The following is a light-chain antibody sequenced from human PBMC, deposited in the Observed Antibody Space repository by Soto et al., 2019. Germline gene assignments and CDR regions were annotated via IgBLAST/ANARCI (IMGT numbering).Light chain of an antibody. V-gene: IGLV1-47*01. J-gene: IGLJ2*01. Sequence: QSVLTQSPSASGTPGQRVTISCSGSSSNIGSNYVYWYQQLPGTAPQLLIYRDNQRPSGVPDRFSGSKSGTSASLAISGLRSEDEADYYCAAWDDSLSGVVFGGGTQLTVL. CDR2: RDN. CDR3: AAWDDSLSGVV. CDR1: SSNIGSNY.